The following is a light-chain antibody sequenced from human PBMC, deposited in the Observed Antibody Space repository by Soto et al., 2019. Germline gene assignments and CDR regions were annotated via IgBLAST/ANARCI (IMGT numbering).Light chain of an antibody. CDR3: QQANTFPFT. CDR2: AAS. CDR1: QGINSW. J-gene: IGKJ5*01. V-gene: IGKV1D-12*01. Sequence: DIQMTQSPSSVPASVGDRVTITCRASQGINSWLAWYQQKPGKAPRLLISAASSLQSGVPSRFSGSGSGTDFTLTISSLQPEDFATYYCQQANTFPFTFGQGTRLEIK.